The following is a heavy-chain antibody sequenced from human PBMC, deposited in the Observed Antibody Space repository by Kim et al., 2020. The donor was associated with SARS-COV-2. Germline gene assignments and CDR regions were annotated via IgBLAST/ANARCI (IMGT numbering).Heavy chain of an antibody. CDR3: ARHEDILTGYAFPI. D-gene: IGHD3-9*01. CDR1: GGSISNYY. V-gene: IGHV4-59*08. J-gene: IGHJ3*02. Sequence: SETLSLTCTVSGGSISNYYWSWIRQPPGKGLQWVGYSYYTGGTSYNPSLKSRGTISGDLSKKQVSLKLRSVTAADTAVYYCARHEDILTGYAFPIWGQGT. CDR2: SYYTGGT.